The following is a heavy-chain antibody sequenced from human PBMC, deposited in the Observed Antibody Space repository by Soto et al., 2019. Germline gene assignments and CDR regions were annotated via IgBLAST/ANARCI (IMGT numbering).Heavy chain of an antibody. CDR3: ARDPGSVATLDAFLHYFDY. J-gene: IGHJ4*02. CDR1: GGSISSGGYY. V-gene: IGHV4-31*03. Sequence: SETLSLTCTVSGGSISSGGYYWSWIRQHPGKGLEWIGYIYYSGSTYYNPSLKSRVTISVDTSKNQFSLKLSSVTAADTAVYYCARDPGSVATLDAFLHYFDYWGQGTLVTVSS. D-gene: IGHD5-12*01. CDR2: IYYSGST.